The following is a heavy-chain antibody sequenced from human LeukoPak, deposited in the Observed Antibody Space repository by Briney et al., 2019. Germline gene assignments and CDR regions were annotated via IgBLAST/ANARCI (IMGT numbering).Heavy chain of an antibody. CDR1: GVSIISSNYY. Sequence: PSETLSLTCTVPGVSIISSNYYWGWFRQPPGKGLQWIASVFYTGTTRHNPSLKSRVTISVDTSKNEFSLSLSSVTAEDTAMYYCARRLGSSADGILKYYFDYWGQGTLVTVSS. D-gene: IGHD6-13*01. J-gene: IGHJ4*02. V-gene: IGHV4-39*01. CDR3: ARRLGSSADGILKYYFDY. CDR2: VFYTGTT.